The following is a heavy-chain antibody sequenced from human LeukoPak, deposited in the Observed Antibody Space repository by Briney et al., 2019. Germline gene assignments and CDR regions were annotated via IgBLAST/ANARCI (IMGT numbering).Heavy chain of an antibody. CDR3: ATYGDYGY. D-gene: IGHD4-17*01. J-gene: IGHJ4*02. Sequence: GGSLRLSCTASGFTFSSYTMTWVRQAPGKGLKWVSTITTGGGNTYYADSVKGRFTVSRDDSKNTLYLQMNSLRAEDTAVYYCATYGDYGYWGQGTLVTVSS. CDR1: GFTFSSYT. V-gene: IGHV3-23*01. CDR2: ITTGGGNT.